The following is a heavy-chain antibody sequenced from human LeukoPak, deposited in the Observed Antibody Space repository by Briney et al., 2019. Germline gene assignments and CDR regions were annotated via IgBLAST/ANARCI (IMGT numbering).Heavy chain of an antibody. J-gene: IGHJ4*02. CDR3: VRISSVTQTSYGHFDY. CDR1: GFTFSSYW. D-gene: IGHD3-16*01. Sequence: GGSLRLSCAVSGFTFSSYWMHWVRQAPGKGLVWVSRINSDGSSTSYADSVKGRFTISRDNSQNTVSLQMISLRAEDTAVYYCVRISSVTQTSYGHFDYWGQGTLVTVSS. CDR2: INSDGSST. V-gene: IGHV3-74*01.